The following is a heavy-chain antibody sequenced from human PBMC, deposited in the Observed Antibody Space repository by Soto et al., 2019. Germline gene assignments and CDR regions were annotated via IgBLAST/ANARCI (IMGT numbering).Heavy chain of an antibody. Sequence: GGSLRLSCAASGFTFDDYAMHWVRQAPGKGLEWVSGISWNSGSIGYADSVKGRFTISRDNAKNSLYLQMNSLRAEDTALYYCAKDLYSSSWYGWFDPWGQGTLVTVSS. D-gene: IGHD6-13*01. V-gene: IGHV3-9*01. CDR1: GFTFDDYA. J-gene: IGHJ5*02. CDR3: AKDLYSSSWYGWFDP. CDR2: ISWNSGSI.